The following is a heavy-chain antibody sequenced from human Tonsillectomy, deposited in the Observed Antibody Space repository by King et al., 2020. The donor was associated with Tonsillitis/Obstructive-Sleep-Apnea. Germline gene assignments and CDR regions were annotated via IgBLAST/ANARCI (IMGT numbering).Heavy chain of an antibody. D-gene: IGHD2-2*01. CDR1: GYTFTSYG. V-gene: IGHV7-4-1*02. J-gene: IGHJ5*02. CDR2: INTNTGNP. CDR3: ARVGTSWGPNWFDP. Sequence: QLVQSGSELKKPGAPVKVSCKASGYTFTSYGMNWVRQAPGQGLEWMGWINTNTGNPTYAQGFTGRFVFSLDTSVSTAYLQISSLKAEDTAVYYCARVGTSWGPNWFDPWGQGTLVTVSS.